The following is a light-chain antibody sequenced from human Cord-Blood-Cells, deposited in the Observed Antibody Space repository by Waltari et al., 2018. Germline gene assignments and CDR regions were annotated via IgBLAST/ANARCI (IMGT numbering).Light chain of an antibody. CDR2: GKN. CDR3: NSRDSSGNHLV. J-gene: IGLJ3*02. Sequence: CQGDSLRSYYASWYQQKPGQAPVLVIYGKNNRPSGIPDRFSGSSSGNTASLTITGAQAEDEADYYCNSRDSSGNHLVFGGGTKLTVL. CDR1: SLRSYY. V-gene: IGLV3-19*01.